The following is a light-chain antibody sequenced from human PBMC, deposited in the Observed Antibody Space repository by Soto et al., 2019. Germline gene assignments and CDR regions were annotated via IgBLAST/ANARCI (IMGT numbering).Light chain of an antibody. J-gene: IGKJ1*01. V-gene: IGKV3-15*01. CDR3: QQYHSYWT. CDR1: QSVSIH. CDR2: DAS. Sequence: EIVMTQSPATLSVSPGQRVTLSCRASQSVSIHLAWYQQKPGQSPRLLISDASSRATGIPDRFSGSGSGTDFSLTISSLQSEDFAIYYCQQYHSYWTFGQGTKVE.